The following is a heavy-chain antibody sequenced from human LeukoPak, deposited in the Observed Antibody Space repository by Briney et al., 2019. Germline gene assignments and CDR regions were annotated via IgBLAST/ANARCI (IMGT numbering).Heavy chain of an antibody. CDR3: AREYCSSTSCYADY. V-gene: IGHV4-30-2*01. CDR2: IYHSGST. CDR1: GGSISSGGYY. D-gene: IGHD2-2*01. Sequence: SQTLSLTCTVSGGSISSGGYYWSWIRQPPGKGLEWIGYIYHSGSTYYNPSLKSRVTISVDRSKNRFSLKLSSVTAADTAVYYCAREYCSSTSCYADYWGQGTLVTVSS. J-gene: IGHJ4*02.